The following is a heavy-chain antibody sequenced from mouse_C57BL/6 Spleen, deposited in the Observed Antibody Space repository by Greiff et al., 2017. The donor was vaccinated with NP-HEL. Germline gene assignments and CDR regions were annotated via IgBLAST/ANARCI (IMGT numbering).Heavy chain of an antibody. CDR2: IWSGGST. D-gene: IGHD2-4*01. Sequence: VKLMESGPGLVQPSQSLSITCTVSGFSLTSYGVHWVRQSPGKGLEWLGVIWSGGSTDYNAAFISRLSISKDNSKSQVFFKINSLQADDTAIYYCARTDYDEDWFAYWGQGTLVTVSA. J-gene: IGHJ3*01. CDR1: GFSLTSYG. V-gene: IGHV2-2*01. CDR3: ARTDYDEDWFAY.